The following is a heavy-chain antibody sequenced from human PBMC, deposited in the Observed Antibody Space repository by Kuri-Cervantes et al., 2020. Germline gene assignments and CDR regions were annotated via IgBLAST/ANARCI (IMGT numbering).Heavy chain of an antibody. CDR2: ISYDGSNR. J-gene: IGHJ4*02. CDR3: ARGDEVTSKDYGGNLDH. V-gene: IGHV3-30-3*01. D-gene: IGHD4-23*01. CDR1: GFTFSSYA. Sequence: GESLKISCAASGFTFSSYAMHWVRQAPGKGLEWVAVISYDGSNRYYADSVKGRFTISRDNFKNTLYLQMNSLRAEDTAVYYCARGDEVTSKDYGGNLDHWGQGTLVTVSS.